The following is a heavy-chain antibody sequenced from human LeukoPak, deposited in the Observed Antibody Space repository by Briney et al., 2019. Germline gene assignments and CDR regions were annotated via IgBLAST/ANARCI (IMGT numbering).Heavy chain of an antibody. D-gene: IGHD2-8*01. Sequence: SETLSLTCTVSGGSISSSSYYWGWIRQPPGKGLEWIGSIYYSGSTYYNPSLKSRVTISVDTSKNQFSLKLSSVTAADTAVYYCARAIFVYPRYYFDYWGQGTLVTVSS. J-gene: IGHJ4*02. CDR1: GGSISSSSYY. V-gene: IGHV4-39*07. CDR2: IYYSGST. CDR3: ARAIFVYPRYYFDY.